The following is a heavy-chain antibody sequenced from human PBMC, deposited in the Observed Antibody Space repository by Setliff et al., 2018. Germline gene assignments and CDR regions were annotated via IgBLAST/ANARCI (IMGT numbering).Heavy chain of an antibody. J-gene: IGHJ4*02. CDR1: GESFSGYF. CDR2: INHRGTT. CDR3: ATWTGYSIDY. D-gene: IGHD3-3*01. Sequence: TLSLTCAVYGESFSGYFWSWIRQAPGKGLEWIGEINHRGTTSYTPSLKGRVTISVDTSKNQFSLKLSSVTAADTAVYYCATWTGYSIDYWGQGTLVTVSS. V-gene: IGHV4-34*01.